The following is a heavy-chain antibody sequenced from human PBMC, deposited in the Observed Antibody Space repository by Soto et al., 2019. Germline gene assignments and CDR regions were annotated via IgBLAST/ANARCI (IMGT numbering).Heavy chain of an antibody. CDR1: GFTVSSNY. J-gene: IGHJ5*02. CDR2: IYSGGST. D-gene: IGHD6-6*01. CDR3: ARFSFEYSSPWAWFDP. V-gene: IGHV3-53*01. Sequence: LRLSCAASGFTVSSNYMSWVRQAPGKGLEWVSVIYSGGSTYYTDSVKGRFTISRDNSKNTLYLQMNSLRAEDTAVYYCARFSFEYSSPWAWFDPWGQGTLVTLSS.